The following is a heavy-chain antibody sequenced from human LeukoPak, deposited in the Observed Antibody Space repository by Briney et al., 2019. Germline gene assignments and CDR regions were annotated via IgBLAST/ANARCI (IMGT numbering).Heavy chain of an antibody. CDR1: GGTFSSYA. CDR3: AAGSDTMAGFDY. D-gene: IGHD3-10*01. CDR2: IIPIFGIA. J-gene: IGHJ4*02. Sequence: ASVKVSCKASGGTFSSYAISWVRQAPGQGLEWMGRIIPIFGIANYAQKFQGRVTITADKSTSTAYMELSSLRSGDTAVYYCAAGSDTMAGFDYWGQGTLVTVSS. V-gene: IGHV1-69*04.